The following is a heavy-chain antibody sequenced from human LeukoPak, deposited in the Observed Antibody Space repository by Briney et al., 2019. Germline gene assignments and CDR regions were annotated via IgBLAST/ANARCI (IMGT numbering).Heavy chain of an antibody. CDR3: AKTTVTTWFFDY. CDR2: ISGSGGST. D-gene: IGHD4-17*01. J-gene: IGHJ4*02. V-gene: IGHV3-23*01. Sequence: GGSLRLSCPAPGFTFSSYPMSWVRQAPGKGLESASAISGSGGSTYYADSVKGRFSISRDNSKNTLYLQMNSLRAEDTAVYYCAKTTVTTWFFDYWGQGTPVTVSS. CDR1: GFTFSSYP.